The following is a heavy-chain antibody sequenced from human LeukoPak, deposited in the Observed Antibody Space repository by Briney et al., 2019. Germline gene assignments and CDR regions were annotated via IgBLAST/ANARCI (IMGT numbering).Heavy chain of an antibody. V-gene: IGHV3-11*04. D-gene: IGHD6-19*01. CDR1: GFTFSDYY. CDR2: ITSSGTTL. CDR3: AKVQFRYSSVWYGGGFDY. Sequence: GGSLRLSCEASGFTFSDYYTSWIRQAPGKGLEWVSHITSSGTTLYYADSVKGRFSISRDNAKKSLFLEMNSLRAEDTAVYYCAKVQFRYSSVWYGGGFDYWGQGALVTVSS. J-gene: IGHJ4*02.